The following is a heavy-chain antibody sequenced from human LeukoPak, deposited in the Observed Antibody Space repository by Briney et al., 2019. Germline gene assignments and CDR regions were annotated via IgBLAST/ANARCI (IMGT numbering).Heavy chain of an antibody. CDR2: ISGSGGST. CDR1: GFTFSSYA. CDR3: AKGYGYSYSSGWYSNYFDY. Sequence: GGSLRLSCAASGFTFSSYAMSWVRQAPGKGLEWVSAISGSGGSTYYADSVKGRFTISRDNSKNTLYLQMNSLRAEDTAVYYCAKGYGYSYSSGWYSNYFDYWGQGTLVTVSS. D-gene: IGHD6-19*01. J-gene: IGHJ4*02. V-gene: IGHV3-23*01.